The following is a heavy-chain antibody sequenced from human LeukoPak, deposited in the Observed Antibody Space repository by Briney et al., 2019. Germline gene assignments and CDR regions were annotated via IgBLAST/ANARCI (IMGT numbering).Heavy chain of an antibody. D-gene: IGHD3-10*01. CDR1: GFTFSSYA. V-gene: IGHV3-23*01. Sequence: PGRSLRLSCAASGFTFSSYAMSWVRQAPGKGLEWVSAISGSGGSTYYADSVKGRFTISRDNSKNTLYLQMNSLRAEDTAVYYCAKGYTRGLWFGELLLPFDYWGQGTLVTVSS. J-gene: IGHJ4*02. CDR2: ISGSGGST. CDR3: AKGYTRGLWFGELLLPFDY.